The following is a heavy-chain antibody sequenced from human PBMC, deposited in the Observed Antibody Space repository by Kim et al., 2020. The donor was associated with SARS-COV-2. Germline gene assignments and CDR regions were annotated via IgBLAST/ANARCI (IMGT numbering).Heavy chain of an antibody. Sequence: GGSLRLSCAASGFTFSNYSLNWVRQAPGKGLEWVSSISSTCSFIFYADSVRDRFTISRDNAKNTLSLQMNSLRGDDTAVYYCARARHLDHWGQGTLVTVAS. V-gene: IGHV3-21*06. CDR1: GFTFSNYS. CDR3: ARARHLDH. J-gene: IGHJ4*02. CDR2: ISSTCSFI.